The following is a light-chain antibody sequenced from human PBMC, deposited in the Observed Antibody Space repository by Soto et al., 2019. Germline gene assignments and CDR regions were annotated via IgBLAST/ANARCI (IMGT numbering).Light chain of an antibody. CDR2: GAS. Sequence: EIVLTQSPGTLSLSPGERATLSCRASQTVSSSYLAWYQQRPGQAPRLLIYGASSRATDIPDRFSGSGSGTGFTLIISRLEPEDFAVYYCQQYGSSPGTFGQGTKREIK. V-gene: IGKV3-20*01. J-gene: IGKJ2*02. CDR3: QQYGSSPGT. CDR1: QTVSSSY.